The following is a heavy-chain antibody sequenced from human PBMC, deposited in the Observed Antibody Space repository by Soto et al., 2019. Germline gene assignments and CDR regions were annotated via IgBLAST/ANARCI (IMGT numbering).Heavy chain of an antibody. D-gene: IGHD6-6*01. V-gene: IGHV3-23*01. CDR3: ANSRLGGSSRRYYYYYYMDV. CDR2: ISGSGGST. Sequence: GGSLRLSCAASGFTFSSYAMSWVRQAPGKGLEWVSAISGSGGSTYYADSVKGRFTISRDNSKNTLYLQMNSLRAEDTAVYYYANSRLGGSSRRYYYYYYMDVWGKGTTVTVSS. J-gene: IGHJ6*03. CDR1: GFTFSSYA.